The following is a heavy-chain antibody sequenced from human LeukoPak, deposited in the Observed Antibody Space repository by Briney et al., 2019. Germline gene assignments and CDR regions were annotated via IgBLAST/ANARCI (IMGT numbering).Heavy chain of an antibody. Sequence: GGSLRLSCAASGFTFNTYSMNWVRQAPGRGLEWVSSIRPSGDNTYYGDSVKGRFTISRDNSKNTVYLQMNNMRVDDTAVYYCARVAGWHWFDPWGQGTLVTVSS. D-gene: IGHD6-19*01. V-gene: IGHV3-23*01. CDR2: IRPSGDNT. CDR1: GFTFNTYS. J-gene: IGHJ5*02. CDR3: ARVAGWHWFDP.